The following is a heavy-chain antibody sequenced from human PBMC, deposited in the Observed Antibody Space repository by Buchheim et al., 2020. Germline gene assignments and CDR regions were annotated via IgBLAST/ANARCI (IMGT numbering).Heavy chain of an antibody. Sequence: QLQLQESGSGLVKPSQTLSLTCAVSGGSISSGGYSWSWIRQPPGKGLEWIGYIYHSGSTYYNLSLKSRVPISVDRSKNHFSLKLSSVTAAGTAVYCCARGGDYYDSSGSFDYWGQGTL. J-gene: IGHJ4*02. D-gene: IGHD3-22*01. CDR3: ARGGDYYDSSGSFDY. CDR1: GGSISSGGYS. V-gene: IGHV4-30-2*01. CDR2: IYHSGST.